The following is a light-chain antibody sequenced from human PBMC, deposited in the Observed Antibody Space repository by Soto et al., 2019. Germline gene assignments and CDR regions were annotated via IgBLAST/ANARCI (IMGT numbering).Light chain of an antibody. J-gene: IGLJ1*01. V-gene: IGLV2-18*02. CDR3: SSYTSSSTYV. CDR1: SSDVGSYNR. Sequence: QSALTQPPSVSGSPGQSVAISCTGTSSDVGSYNRVFWYQQPPGTAPKVMIYEVSNRPSGVPDRFSGSKSGNTASLTISGLQAEDEADYYCSSYTSSSTYVFGTGTKVTVL. CDR2: EVS.